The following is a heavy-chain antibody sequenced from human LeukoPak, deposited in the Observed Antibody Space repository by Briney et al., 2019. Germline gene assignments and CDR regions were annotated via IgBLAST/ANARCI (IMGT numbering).Heavy chain of an antibody. V-gene: IGHV1-2*02. J-gene: IGHJ6*03. CDR1: GYTFTGYY. CDR3: ARASTPYSYGTNYYYYYMDV. D-gene: IGHD5-18*01. Sequence: ASVKVSCKASGYTFTGYYMHWVRQAPGQGLEWMGWINPNSGDTNYAQKFQGRVTITADESTSTAYMELSSLRSEDTAVYYCARASTPYSYGTNYYYYYMDVWGKGTTVTISS. CDR2: INPNSGDT.